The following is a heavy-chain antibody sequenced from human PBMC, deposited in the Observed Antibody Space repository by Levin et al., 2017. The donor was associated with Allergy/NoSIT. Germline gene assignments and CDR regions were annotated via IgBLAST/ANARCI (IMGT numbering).Heavy chain of an antibody. Sequence: PGESLKISCAASGFTFDDYAMHWVRQAPGKGLEWVSGISWNSGSIGYADSVKGRFTISRDNAKNSLYLQMNSLRAEDTALYYCAKLRSGLELDAFDIWGQGTMVTVSS. CDR3: AKLRSGLELDAFDI. D-gene: IGHD1-7*01. CDR1: GFTFDDYA. CDR2: ISWNSGSI. V-gene: IGHV3-9*01. J-gene: IGHJ3*02.